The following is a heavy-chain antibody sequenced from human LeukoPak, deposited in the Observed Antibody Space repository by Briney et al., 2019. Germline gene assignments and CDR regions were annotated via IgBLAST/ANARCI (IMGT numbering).Heavy chain of an antibody. CDR3: GRKSANRKTSEFDY. CDR1: GYTFSSYG. CDR2: IHPNSGGI. Sequence: ASVKVSCKASGYTFSSYGINWVRQAPGQGLEWMGWIHPNSGGIKYAQKFQGRVTMTRDTSISTAYMELSGLTSDDTAVYYCGRKSANRKTSEFDYWGQGTLVTVSS. J-gene: IGHJ4*02. D-gene: IGHD1-14*01. V-gene: IGHV1-2*02.